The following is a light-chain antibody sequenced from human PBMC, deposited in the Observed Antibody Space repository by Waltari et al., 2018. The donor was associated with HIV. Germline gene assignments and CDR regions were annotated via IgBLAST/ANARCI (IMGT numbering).Light chain of an antibody. V-gene: IGLV1-44*01. Sequence: QSVLTQPPSTSGAPGHRVTISCSGSSSNIGSNTVNWYQQLPGMAPKLLLYSDNQRPSGFPDRFSGSKSGTSASLAISGLQSEDEGAYFCETWDARLNGVLFGGGTKLTVL. CDR3: ETWDARLNGVL. J-gene: IGLJ2*01. CDR1: SSNIGSNT. CDR2: SDN.